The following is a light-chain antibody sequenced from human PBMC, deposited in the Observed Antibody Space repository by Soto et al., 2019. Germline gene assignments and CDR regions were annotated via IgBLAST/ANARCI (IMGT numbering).Light chain of an antibody. CDR1: SSDVGGYNY. CDR3: SSYTSSSTPYV. CDR2: EVS. V-gene: IGLV2-14*01. J-gene: IGLJ1*01. Sequence: ALTQPASVSGSPGQSITISCTGTSSDVGGYNYVSWYQQHPGKAPKLMIYEVSNRPSGVSNRFSGSKSGNTASLTISGLQAEDEADYYCSSYTSSSTPYVFGTGTQ.